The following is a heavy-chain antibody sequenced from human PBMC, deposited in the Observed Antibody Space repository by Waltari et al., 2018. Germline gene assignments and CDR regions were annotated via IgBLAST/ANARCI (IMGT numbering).Heavy chain of an antibody. CDR2: ISITGSTI. V-gene: IGHV3-48*04. CDR1: GFTFSSYS. Sequence: EVQLVESGGGLVQPGGSLRLCCATSGFTFSSYSMNWVRQAPGKGLECVSYISITGSTIYYAESVKGRFTISRDNAKNSLFLQMNSLRPEDTAIYYCFSTAAIDYWGQGTLVTVSS. J-gene: IGHJ4*02. D-gene: IGHD2-15*01. CDR3: FSTAAIDY.